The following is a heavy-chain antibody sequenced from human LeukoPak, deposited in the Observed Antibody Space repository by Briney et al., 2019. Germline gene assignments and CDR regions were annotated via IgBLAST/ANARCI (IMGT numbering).Heavy chain of an antibody. Sequence: GGSLRLSCAASGFTFSSYTMSWVRQAPGKGLEWVSAISGSGGRTYYADSVKGRFTISRDNSKNTLYLQMNSLRAEDTAVYYCAPGGPGYYFDYWGQGTLVTVSS. CDR2: ISGSGGRT. J-gene: IGHJ4*02. CDR1: GFTFSSYT. D-gene: IGHD3-10*01. CDR3: APGGPGYYFDY. V-gene: IGHV3-23*01.